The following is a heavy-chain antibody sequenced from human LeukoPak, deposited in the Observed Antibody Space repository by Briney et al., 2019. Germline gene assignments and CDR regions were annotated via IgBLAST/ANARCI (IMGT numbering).Heavy chain of an antibody. CDR1: GFTFSYAW. CDR3: ATDPAYCGGDCPAY. J-gene: IGHJ4*02. Sequence: GWSLRLSCAASGFTFSYAWMTWVSQAPGKGLEWAGRIKSKSDAEITDYAAPVKGRFTISRDESKNTLYLQMNSLKTEDTAVYYCATDPAYCGGDCPAYWGQGTLVTVSS. CDR2: IKSKSDAEIT. V-gene: IGHV3-15*01. D-gene: IGHD2-21*02.